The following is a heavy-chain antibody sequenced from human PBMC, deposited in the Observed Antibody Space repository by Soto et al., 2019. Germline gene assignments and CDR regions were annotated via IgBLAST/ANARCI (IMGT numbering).Heavy chain of an antibody. D-gene: IGHD3-22*01. J-gene: IGHJ4*02. CDR1: GFTFSSYA. Sequence: PGGSRRLSCAASGFTFSSYAMHGVRQAPGKGLEWVAVISYDGSNKYYADSVKGRFTISRDNSKNTLYLQMNSLRAEDTAVYYCARAPYDSSGYQDYWGQGTLVTVSS. CDR3: ARAPYDSSGYQDY. V-gene: IGHV3-30-3*01. CDR2: ISYDGSNK.